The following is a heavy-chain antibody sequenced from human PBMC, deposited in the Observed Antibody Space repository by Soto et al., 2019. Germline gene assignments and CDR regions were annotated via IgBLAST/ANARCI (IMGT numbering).Heavy chain of an antibody. CDR1: GGSITSSY. Sequence: SETLSLTCTVSGGSITSSYWSWIRRPPGKGLEWIAYIYDTGISGYTPSTSYNPSLKSRVTMSVDTSKSQSSLKLTSVIAADTAVYYCARGEDAFFYYGLDVWGQGITVTVSS. CDR2: IYDTGISGYTPST. V-gene: IGHV4-59*01. CDR3: ARGEDAFFYYGLDV. J-gene: IGHJ6*02.